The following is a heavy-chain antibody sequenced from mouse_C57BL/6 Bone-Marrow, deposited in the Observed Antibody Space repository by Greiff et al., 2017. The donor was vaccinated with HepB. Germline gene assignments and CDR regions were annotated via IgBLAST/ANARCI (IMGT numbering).Heavy chain of an antibody. Sequence: QVQLQQPGAELVKPGASVKLSCKASGYTFTSYWMQWVNQRPGQGLEWIGEIDPSDSYTNYNQKFKGKATLTVDTSSSTTYMQLRSLTSEDSAVYYCASGANLFAYWGQGPLVTVSA. CDR2: IDPSDSYT. V-gene: IGHV1-50*01. CDR1: GYTFTSYW. CDR3: ASGANLFAY. J-gene: IGHJ3*01. D-gene: IGHD3-1*01.